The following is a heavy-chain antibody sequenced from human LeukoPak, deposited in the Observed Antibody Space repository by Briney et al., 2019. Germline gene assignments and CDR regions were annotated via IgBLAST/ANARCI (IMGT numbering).Heavy chain of an antibody. J-gene: IGHJ4*02. CDR3: ARILLWFGELSNYFDF. D-gene: IGHD3-10*01. CDR2: IYHSGNT. V-gene: IGHV4-4*02. CDR1: GGSISSSNW. Sequence: SGTLSLTCAVSGGSISSSNWWSWVRQPPGKGLEWIGEIYHSGNTNYNPSLKSPVTISVDKSKNQFSLKLSSVTAADTAVYYCARILLWFGELSNYFDFWGQGTLVTVSS.